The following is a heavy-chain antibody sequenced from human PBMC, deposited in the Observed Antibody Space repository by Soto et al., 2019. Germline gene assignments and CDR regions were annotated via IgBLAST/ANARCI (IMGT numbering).Heavy chain of an antibody. Sequence: EVQLVESGGGLVQPGGSLRLSCAASGFTFSSYWMSWVRQAPGKGLEWVANIKQDGGEKNYVDSVKGRFTISRDNAKHSRYRQMNSLGAEDTAVYYCGRDLRDWVSGSDSYDYWGQGTLVTVSS. D-gene: IGHD1-26*01. J-gene: IGHJ4*02. CDR3: GRDLRDWVSGSDSYDY. V-gene: IGHV3-7*04. CDR2: IKQDGGEK. CDR1: GFTFSSYW.